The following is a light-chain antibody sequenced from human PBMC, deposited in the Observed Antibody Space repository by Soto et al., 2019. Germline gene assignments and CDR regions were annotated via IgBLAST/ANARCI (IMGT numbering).Light chain of an antibody. CDR2: GNS. CDR1: SSNIGAGYD. J-gene: IGLJ1*01. Sequence: QSVLTQPPSVSGAPGQRVTISCTGSSSNIGAGYDVHWYQQLPGTAPKLLIYGNSNRPSGVPDRFSGSKSGTSASLAITGLQAEDEADYYCQSYDSSLSAHVFGTGTQHRP. V-gene: IGLV1-40*01. CDR3: QSYDSSLSAHV.